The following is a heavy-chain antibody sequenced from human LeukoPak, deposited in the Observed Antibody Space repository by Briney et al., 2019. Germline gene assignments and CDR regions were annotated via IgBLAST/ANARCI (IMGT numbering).Heavy chain of an antibody. J-gene: IGHJ6*03. Sequence: PSETLSLTCAVYGGSFSGYYWSWIRQPAGKGLEWIGRIYTSGSTNYNPSLKSRVTISVDASKNQFSLKLSSVTAADTAVYYCAREVGYSYGKPDYYYYMDVWGKGTTVTVSS. CDR1: GGSFSGYY. CDR3: AREVGYSYGKPDYYYYMDV. V-gene: IGHV4-59*10. CDR2: IYTSGST. D-gene: IGHD5-18*01.